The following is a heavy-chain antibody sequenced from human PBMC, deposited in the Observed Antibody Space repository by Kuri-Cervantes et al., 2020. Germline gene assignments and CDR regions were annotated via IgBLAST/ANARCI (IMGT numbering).Heavy chain of an antibody. V-gene: IGHV4-31*02. CDR1: GGSISSGGYY. CDR3: ARDGAAAGSLDY. CDR2: IYYSGST. D-gene: IGHD6-13*01. Sequence: SCTVSGGSISSGGYYWSWIRQHPGKGLEWIGYIYYSGSTYYNPSLKSRVTISVDTSKNQFYLKLSSVTAADTAVYYCARDGAAAGSLDYWGQGTLVTVSS. J-gene: IGHJ4*02.